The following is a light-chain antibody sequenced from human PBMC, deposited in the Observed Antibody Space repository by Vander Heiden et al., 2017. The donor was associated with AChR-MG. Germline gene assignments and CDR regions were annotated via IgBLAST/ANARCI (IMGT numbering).Light chain of an antibody. CDR3: QQYGGSSYT. J-gene: IGKJ2*01. CDR1: QGVSDYH. Sequence: EIVLTQSPGTLSLSPGESATLSCRAIQGVSDYHLAWYQQGPGQAPRLLIYGASNRATGIPDRFSGGGSGTDFTLTISRLEPEDFAVYYCQQYGGSSYTFGQGTKLEIK. V-gene: IGKV3-20*01. CDR2: GAS.